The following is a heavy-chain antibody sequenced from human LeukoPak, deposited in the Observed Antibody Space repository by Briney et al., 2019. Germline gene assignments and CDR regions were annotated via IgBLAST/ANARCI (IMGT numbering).Heavy chain of an antibody. CDR2: INHSGST. CDR3: ARGTSYCSSTSCHDDYYYYYYMDV. Sequence: PSETLSLTCAVYGGSFSGYYWSWIRQPPGKGLEWIGEINHSGSTNYNPSLKSRVTISVDTSKNQFSLKLSSVTAADTAVYYCARGTSYCSSTSCHDDYYYYYYMDVWGKGTTVTVSS. J-gene: IGHJ6*03. CDR1: GGSFSGYY. V-gene: IGHV4-34*01. D-gene: IGHD2-2*01.